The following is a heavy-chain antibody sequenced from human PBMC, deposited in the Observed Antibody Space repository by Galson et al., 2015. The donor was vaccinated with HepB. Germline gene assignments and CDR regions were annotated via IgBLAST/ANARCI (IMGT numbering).Heavy chain of an antibody. CDR2: ITPIFGTA. CDR1: GGTFSSYA. V-gene: IGHV1-69*06. Sequence: SVKVSCKASGGTFSSYAISWVRQAPGQGLEWMGGITPIFGTANYAQKFQGRVTITADKSTSTAYMELSSLRSEDTAVYYCARDRGYSGYGYYYYGMDVWGQGTTVTVSS. J-gene: IGHJ6*02. CDR3: ARDRGYSGYGYYYYGMDV. D-gene: IGHD5-12*01.